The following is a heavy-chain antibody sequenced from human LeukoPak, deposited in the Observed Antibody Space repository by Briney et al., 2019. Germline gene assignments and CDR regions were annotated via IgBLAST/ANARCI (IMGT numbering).Heavy chain of an antibody. CDR3: ARDPDSGGWFDY. D-gene: IGHD6-19*01. V-gene: IGHV3-30-3*01. CDR1: GFTFSSYA. Sequence: GGSLRLSCAASGFTFSSYAMHWVRQAPGKGLEWVAVISYDGSNKYYADSVKGRFTISRDNSKNTLYLQINSLRAEDTAVYYCARDPDSGGWFDYWGQGTLVTVSS. J-gene: IGHJ4*02. CDR2: ISYDGSNK.